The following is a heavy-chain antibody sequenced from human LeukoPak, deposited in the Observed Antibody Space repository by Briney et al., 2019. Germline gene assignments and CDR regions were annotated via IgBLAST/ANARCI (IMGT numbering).Heavy chain of an antibody. V-gene: IGHV3-23*01. CDR1: GFTFSSYA. CDR2: IRRTGGST. Sequence: PGGSLRLSCAVSGFTFSSYAMSWVRHAPGKGLEWVSAIRRTGGSTYYADSVKGRFTISRDNSKNTLYLQMNSLRAEDTAVYYCANTDYYDTSALDYWGQGTLVTVSS. CDR3: ANTDYYDTSALDY. D-gene: IGHD3-22*01. J-gene: IGHJ4*02.